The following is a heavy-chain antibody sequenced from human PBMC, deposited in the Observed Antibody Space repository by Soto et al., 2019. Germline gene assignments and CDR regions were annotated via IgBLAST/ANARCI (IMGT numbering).Heavy chain of an antibody. D-gene: IGHD5-12*01. CDR1: GGSISSSSYY. CDR2: IYYSGST. Sequence: SETLSLTCTVSGGSISSSSYYWGWIRQPPGKGLEWIGSIYYSGSTYYNPSLKSRVTISVDTSKNQFSLELSSVTAADTAVYYCARTSGYDLYYFDYWGQGTLVTVSS. J-gene: IGHJ4*02. CDR3: ARTSGYDLYYFDY. V-gene: IGHV4-39*01.